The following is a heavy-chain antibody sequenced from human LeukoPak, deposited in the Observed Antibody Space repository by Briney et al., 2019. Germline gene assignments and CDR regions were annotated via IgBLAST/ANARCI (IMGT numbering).Heavy chain of an antibody. CDR1: GLTFSSYA. J-gene: IGHJ6*02. Sequence: GGSLRLSCAASGLTFSSYAMSWVRQAPGKGLEWVSAISGSGGSTYYADSVKGRFTISRDNSKNTLYLQMNSLRAEDTAVYYCAKEPYDSSGYYYEYYYGMDVWGQGTTVTVSS. CDR3: AKEPYDSSGYYYEYYYGMDV. CDR2: ISGSGGST. V-gene: IGHV3-23*01. D-gene: IGHD3-22*01.